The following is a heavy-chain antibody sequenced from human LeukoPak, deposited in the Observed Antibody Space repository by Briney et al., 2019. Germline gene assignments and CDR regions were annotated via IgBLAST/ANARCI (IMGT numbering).Heavy chain of an antibody. CDR1: GYTFTGYY. D-gene: IGHD2-8*01. J-gene: IGHJ6*02. Sequence: ASVKVSCKASGYTFTGYYMHWVRQAPGQGLEWMGGIIPIFGTANYAQKFQGRATITADESTSTAYMELSSLRSEDTAVYYCARDDYCTNGVCYSFMDVWGQGTTVTVSS. V-gene: IGHV1-69*13. CDR2: IIPIFGTA. CDR3: ARDDYCTNGVCYSFMDV.